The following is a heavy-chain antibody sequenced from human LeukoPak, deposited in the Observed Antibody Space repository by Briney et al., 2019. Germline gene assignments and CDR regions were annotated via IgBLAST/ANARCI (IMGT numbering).Heavy chain of an antibody. CDR1: GFTFSRNA. V-gene: IGHV3-64D*06. CDR3: VKGPYYYDSSGYSGDYFDY. J-gene: IGHJ4*02. Sequence: PGGSLRLSCAASGFTFSRNAMNWVRQAPGKGLEYVSAISSNGGSTYYADSVKGRFAISRDNSKNTLYLQMSSLRAEDTAVYYCVKGPYYYDSSGYSGDYFDYWGQGTLVTVSS. CDR2: ISSNGGST. D-gene: IGHD3-22*01.